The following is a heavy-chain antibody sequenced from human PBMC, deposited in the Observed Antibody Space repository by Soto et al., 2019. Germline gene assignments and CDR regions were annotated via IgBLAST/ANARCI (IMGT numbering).Heavy chain of an antibody. Sequence: GASVKVSCEASGYTFTRYDINWVRQATGQRLEGMGWMNPNSGDTGYAQKFQGRVTMTRNTSISTAYMELSSLRSEDTAVYYCARGRYCSSTSCYPYYYYYYMDVWGKGTTVTVSS. D-gene: IGHD2-2*01. CDR1: GYTFTRYD. J-gene: IGHJ6*03. CDR2: MNPNSGDT. V-gene: IGHV1-8*01. CDR3: ARGRYCSSTSCYPYYYYYYMDV.